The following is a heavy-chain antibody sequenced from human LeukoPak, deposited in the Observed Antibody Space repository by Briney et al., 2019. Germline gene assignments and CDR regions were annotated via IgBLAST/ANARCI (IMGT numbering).Heavy chain of an antibody. CDR3: ASGSNRVFDY. D-gene: IGHD1-1*01. J-gene: IGHJ4*02. CDR1: GFRIQ. Sequence: GGSLRLSCAASGFRIQMSWVRQAPGKGPEWVSMTHGDGSTNYADSVKGRFTISRDNSKNTMYLQINSLSVEDTAVYYCASGSNRVFDYWGQGTPVTVSS. V-gene: IGHV3-53*01. CDR2: THGDGST.